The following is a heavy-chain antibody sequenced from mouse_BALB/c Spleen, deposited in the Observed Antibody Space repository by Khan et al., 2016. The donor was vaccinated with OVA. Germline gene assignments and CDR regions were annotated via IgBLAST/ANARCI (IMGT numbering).Heavy chain of an antibody. Sequence: EVELVESGGGLVKPGGSLKLSCAASGFTFSTYAMSWVRQTPEKRLEWVATISSDGDYTYYPDSVKGRFTISRDNAKNTLYLQMSSLRSEDTAMYYCARSPYCNFAYVGQGTLVTVSA. CDR2: ISSDGDYT. J-gene: IGHJ3*01. D-gene: IGHD2-1*01. CDR1: GFTFSTYA. CDR3: ARSPYCNFAY. V-gene: IGHV5-9-3*01.